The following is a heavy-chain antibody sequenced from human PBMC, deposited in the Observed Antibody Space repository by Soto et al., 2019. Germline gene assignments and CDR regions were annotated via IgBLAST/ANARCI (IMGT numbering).Heavy chain of an antibody. CDR1: GFPFSTYA. CDR3: AKDRQPDGRWPFDR. Sequence: EVRLLESGGALVQPGGSLRLSCVGSGFPFSTYAMSWVRQAAGRGLERVAGLYGSGNRISYADSVKGRFTIFRDNSQSVLYLQMSSLRAEDTAVYYCAKDRQPDGRWPFDRWGQGTLVTVSS. J-gene: IGHJ4*02. D-gene: IGHD2-8*01. V-gene: IGHV3-23*01. CDR2: LYGSGNRI.